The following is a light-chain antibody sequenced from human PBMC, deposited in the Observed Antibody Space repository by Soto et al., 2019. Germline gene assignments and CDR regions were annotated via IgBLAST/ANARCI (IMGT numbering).Light chain of an antibody. J-gene: IGKJ5*01. Sequence: LSPGARDNLSCRASQSVRTYFAWSQVKPGQAPRLLIYDAARRASGVTPRFIGSGSGTDVTLTTSSIAPEEVALYDWQKRTAWPPISFCEGTRLEIK. CDR2: DAA. V-gene: IGKV3-11*01. CDR1: QSVRTY. CDR3: QKRTAWPPIS.